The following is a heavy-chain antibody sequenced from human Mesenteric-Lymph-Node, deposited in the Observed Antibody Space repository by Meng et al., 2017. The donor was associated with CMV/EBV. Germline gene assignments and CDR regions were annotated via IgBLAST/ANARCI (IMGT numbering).Heavy chain of an antibody. V-gene: IGHV3-11*01. CDR3: TRDQSLSYYDSSRPGLYFFDY. CDR2: ISSSGSTI. CDR1: GFTFSDYY. J-gene: IGHJ4*02. Sequence: GESLKISCAASGFTFSDYYMSWIRQAPGKGLEWVSYISSSGSTIYYADSVKGRFTISRDNAKNSLYLQINSLRAEDTAVYYCTRDQSLSYYDSSRPGLYFFDYWGQGALVTVSS. D-gene: IGHD3-22*01.